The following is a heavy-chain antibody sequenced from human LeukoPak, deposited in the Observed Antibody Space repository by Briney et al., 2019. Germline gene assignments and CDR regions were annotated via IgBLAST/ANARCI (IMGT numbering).Heavy chain of an antibody. Sequence: HPGGSLRLSCAASGFMFSNSTMNWVRQAPGKGLEWVSFIGSGSSHIHYADSVRGRFTISRDNAKNSLYLQMNSLRAEDAAVYYCVRDWRFDSSVLVGFDSWGQGTLVTVSS. V-gene: IGHV3-48*01. CDR1: GFMFSNST. CDR3: VRDWRFDSSVLVGFDS. CDR2: IGSGSSHI. J-gene: IGHJ4*02. D-gene: IGHD6-6*01.